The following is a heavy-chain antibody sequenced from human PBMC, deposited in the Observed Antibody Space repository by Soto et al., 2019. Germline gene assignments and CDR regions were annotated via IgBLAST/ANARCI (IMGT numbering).Heavy chain of an antibody. CDR3: AGTRITIFGVVPRMDV. D-gene: IGHD3-3*01. V-gene: IGHV4-31*03. CDR1: GGSISSGGYY. Sequence: SETLSLTCPVSGGSISSGGYYWSWIRQHPGKGLEWIGYIYYSGSTYYNPSLKSRVTISVDTSKNQFSLKLSSVTAADTAVYYCAGTRITIFGVVPRMDVWGQGTTVTVSS. CDR2: IYYSGST. J-gene: IGHJ6*02.